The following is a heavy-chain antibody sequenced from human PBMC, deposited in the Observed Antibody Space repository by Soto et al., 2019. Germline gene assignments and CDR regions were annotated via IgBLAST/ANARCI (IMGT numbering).Heavy chain of an antibody. Sequence: ASVKVSCKASGYTFTSYDINWVRQATGQGLEWMGWMNPNSGNTGYAQKFQGRVTMTRNTSISTAYIELSSLRSEDTAVYYCARGRYSSSWYYYYGMDVWGQGTTVTVSS. J-gene: IGHJ6*02. CDR3: ARGRYSSSWYYYYGMDV. CDR2: MNPNSGNT. CDR1: GYTFTSYD. V-gene: IGHV1-8*01. D-gene: IGHD6-13*01.